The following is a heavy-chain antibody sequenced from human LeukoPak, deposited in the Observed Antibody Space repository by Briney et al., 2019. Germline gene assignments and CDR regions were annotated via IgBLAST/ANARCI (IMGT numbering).Heavy chain of an antibody. CDR3: ARDAYSCWSVGFDY. Sequence: SETLSLTCAVYGGSFSGYYWSWIRQPPGKGLEWIGEINHSGSTNYNPSLKSRVTISVDTSKNQFSLKLSSVTAADTAVYYCARDAYSCWSVGFDYWGQGTLVTVSS. J-gene: IGHJ4*02. D-gene: IGHD5-12*01. CDR1: GGSFSGYY. V-gene: IGHV4-34*01. CDR2: INHSGST.